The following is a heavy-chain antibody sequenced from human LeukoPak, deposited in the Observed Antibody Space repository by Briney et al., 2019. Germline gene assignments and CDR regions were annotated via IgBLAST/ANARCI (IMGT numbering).Heavy chain of an antibody. V-gene: IGHV1-8*01. Sequence: ASVKVSCKASGYTFTSYDINWVRQATGQGLEWMGWMNPNSGNTGYAQKFQGRVTMTRNTSISTAYMELSSLRSEDTAVYYCARGCSSGWYIPTYYYYYYGMDVWGQGTSVTVSS. J-gene: IGHJ6*02. CDR2: MNPNSGNT. CDR3: ARGCSSGWYIPTYYYYYYGMDV. D-gene: IGHD6-19*01. CDR1: GYTFTSYD.